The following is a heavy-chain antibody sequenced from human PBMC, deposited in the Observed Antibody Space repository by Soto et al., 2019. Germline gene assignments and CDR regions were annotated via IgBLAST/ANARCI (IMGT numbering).Heavy chain of an antibody. V-gene: IGHV4-39*01. J-gene: IGHJ4*02. CDR1: GVSISNSSYY. CDR3: ARHGSN. CDR2: IYYNGIT. Sequence: SETLSLTCTVSGVSISNSSYYWGWIRRPPGKGLEWIGTIYYNGITYYNPSLKSRVTISVDTSKNQFSLKLTSVTAADTAVYYCARHGSNWGQGTLVTVSS.